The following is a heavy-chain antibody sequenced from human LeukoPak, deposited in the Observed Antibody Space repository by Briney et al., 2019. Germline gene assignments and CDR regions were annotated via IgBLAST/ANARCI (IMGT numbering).Heavy chain of an antibody. CDR3: AKPLAGYSSAFDC. D-gene: IGHD5-18*01. V-gene: IGHV3-30*02. Sequence: GGSLRLSCAASGFTFSNYGVHWVRQAPGKGLEWVAFIRYDGSNKYYADSVKGRFTISRDNSKNTLYLQMDSLRAEDTALYYCAKPLAGYSSAFDCWGQGTLVTVSS. J-gene: IGHJ4*02. CDR1: GFTFSNYG. CDR2: IRYDGSNK.